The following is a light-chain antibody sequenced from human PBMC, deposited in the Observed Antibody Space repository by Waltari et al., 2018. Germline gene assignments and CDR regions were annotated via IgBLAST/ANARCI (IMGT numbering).Light chain of an antibody. CDR3: QQYNNWPPLT. CDR1: QSVTTN. J-gene: IGKJ4*01. Sequence: EIVMTQSPATLSVSPGERATLSCRASQSVTTNLAWYQQKPGQAPRFVIYGAFHRAAGIPARFSGSGSGTEFTLTISSLQSEDFAVYYCQQYNNWPPLTFGGGTKVEIK. CDR2: GAF. V-gene: IGKV3-15*01.